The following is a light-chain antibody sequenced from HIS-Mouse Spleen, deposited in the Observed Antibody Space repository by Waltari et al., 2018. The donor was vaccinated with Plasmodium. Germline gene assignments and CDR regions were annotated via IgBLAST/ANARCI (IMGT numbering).Light chain of an antibody. V-gene: IGLV2-8*01. Sequence: QSALTQPPPASGSPGQSVTISCTGTSSDVGGYNYVYWYQQHPGKAPKLMLYEVSKRPSGVPDRCSGSKSGNTASLTVSGLQAEDEADYYCSSYAGSNNLVFGGGTKLTVL. J-gene: IGLJ2*01. CDR1: SSDVGGYNY. CDR3: SSYAGSNNLV. CDR2: EVS.